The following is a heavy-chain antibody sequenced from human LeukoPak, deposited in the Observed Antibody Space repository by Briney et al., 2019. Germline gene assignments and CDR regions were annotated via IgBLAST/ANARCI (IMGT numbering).Heavy chain of an antibody. CDR2: IYPGDSDT. D-gene: IGHD6-13*01. V-gene: IGHV5-51*01. Sequence: GESLKISCQGSGYSFTSYWIGWVRQMPGKGLEWMGVIYPGDSDTRYSPSFQGQVSISADKSITTAYLQWSSLKASDTAIYYCARQTGYGSSWYGGDYWGQGTLVTVSS. CDR3: ARQTGYGSSWYGGDY. J-gene: IGHJ4*02. CDR1: GYSFTSYW.